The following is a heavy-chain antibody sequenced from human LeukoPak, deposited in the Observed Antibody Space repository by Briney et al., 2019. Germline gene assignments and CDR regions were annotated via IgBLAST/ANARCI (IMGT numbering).Heavy chain of an antibody. CDR1: GFTFSSYA. J-gene: IGHJ4*02. CDR3: ANPLGYSSSWYFDY. D-gene: IGHD6-13*01. Sequence: GGSLRLSCAASGFTFSSYAMSWVRQAPGKGPEWVSAISNNGGYTYYADSVQGRFTISRDNSKSTLCLQMNSLRAEDTAVYYCANPLGYSSSWYFDYWGQGTLVTVSS. V-gene: IGHV3-23*01. CDR2: ISNNGGYT.